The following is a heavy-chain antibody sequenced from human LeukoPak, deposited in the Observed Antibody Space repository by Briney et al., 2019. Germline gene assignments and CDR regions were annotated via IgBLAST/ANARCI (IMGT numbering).Heavy chain of an antibody. CDR1: GYTFTSYD. V-gene: IGHV1-8*01. Sequence: GASVKVSCKASGYTFTSYDINWVRQATGQGLEWMGWMNPNSGNTGYAQKFQGRVTMTRNTSISTAYMELSSLISEDTAVYYCAINYYDSSGYDYWGQGTLVTVSS. J-gene: IGHJ4*02. CDR3: AINYYDSSGYDY. D-gene: IGHD3-22*01. CDR2: MNPNSGNT.